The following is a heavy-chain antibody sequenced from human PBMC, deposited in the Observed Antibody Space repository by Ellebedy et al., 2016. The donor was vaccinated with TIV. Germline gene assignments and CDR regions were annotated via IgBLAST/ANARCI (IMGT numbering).Heavy chain of an antibody. J-gene: IGHJ3*02. CDR1: GGSISSGGYS. Sequence: MPSETLSLTCTVSGGSISSGGYSWSWIRQPPGKGLEWIGYIYHGGTTSYNPSLQSRVTISVDRSKNQFTRNLSPVTAADTAVCYCARGINIRRAFDIWGQGAMVTVSS. CDR3: ARGINIRRAFDI. D-gene: IGHD2/OR15-2a*01. V-gene: IGHV4-30-2*01. CDR2: IYHGGTT.